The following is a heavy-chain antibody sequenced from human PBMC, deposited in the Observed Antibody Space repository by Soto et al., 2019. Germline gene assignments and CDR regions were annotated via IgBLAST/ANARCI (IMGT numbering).Heavy chain of an antibody. D-gene: IGHD6-19*01. J-gene: IGHJ4*02. Sequence: EVQLLESGGGLVQPGGSLRLSCAASGFSFSSYAMSWVRQPPGKGLEWVSSINGKDDTAYYADSVKGRFTISRDNAKNTLYLQVNSLRVEDTAVYYCTKVGVRSISGANHFDYWGQGTLVTVSS. V-gene: IGHV3-23*01. CDR2: INGKDDTA. CDR3: TKVGVRSISGANHFDY. CDR1: GFSFSSYA.